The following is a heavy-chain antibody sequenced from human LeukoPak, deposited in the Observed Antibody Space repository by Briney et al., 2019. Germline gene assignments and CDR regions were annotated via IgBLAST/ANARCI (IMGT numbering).Heavy chain of an antibody. Sequence: PSETLSLTCTVSGGSISSYYWSWIRQPPGKGLEWIGYIYYSGSTNYNPSLESRVTISVDTSKNQFSLKLSSVTAADTAVYYCAREVVDYSYWYFDLWGRGTLVTVSS. CDR3: AREVVDYSYWYFDL. V-gene: IGHV4-59*01. CDR1: GGSISSYY. D-gene: IGHD2-15*01. CDR2: IYYSGST. J-gene: IGHJ2*01.